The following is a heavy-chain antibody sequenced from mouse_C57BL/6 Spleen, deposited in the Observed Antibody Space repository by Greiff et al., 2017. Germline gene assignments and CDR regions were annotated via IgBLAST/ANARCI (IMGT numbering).Heavy chain of an antibody. V-gene: IGHV3-6*01. CDR2: ISYDGSN. J-gene: IGHJ1*03. Sequence: VQLQQSGPGLVKPSQSLSLTCSVTGYSITSGYYWNWIRQFPGNKLEWMGYISYDGSNNYNPSLKNRISITRDTSKNQFFLKLNSVTTEDTATYYCARDDYYGTLWYFDVWGTGTTVTVSS. D-gene: IGHD1-1*01. CDR3: ARDDYYGTLWYFDV. CDR1: GYSITSGYY.